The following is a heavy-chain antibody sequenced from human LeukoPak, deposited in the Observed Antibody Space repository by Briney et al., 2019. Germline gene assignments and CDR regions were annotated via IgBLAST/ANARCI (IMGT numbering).Heavy chain of an antibody. CDR3: ARVVIGVTPYYYYYYMDV. J-gene: IGHJ6*03. CDR2: MNPNSGNT. V-gene: IGHV1-8*03. CDR1: GYTFTSYD. D-gene: IGHD4-23*01. Sequence: GASVKVSCKASGYTFTSYDINWVRQATGQGLEWMGWMNPNSGNTGYAQKFQSRVTITRNTSISTAYMELSSLRSEDTAVYYCARVVIGVTPYYYYYYMDVWGKGTTVTVSS.